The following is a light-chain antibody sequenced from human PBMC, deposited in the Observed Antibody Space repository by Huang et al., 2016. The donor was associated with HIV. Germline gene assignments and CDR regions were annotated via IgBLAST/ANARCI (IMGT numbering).Light chain of an antibody. Sequence: EIVLTQSPGTLSSSPGERATLACRASQTISGGDLAWYQHKPGQAPRILIYGVSGRATGIPDRFSGSGSGTDFTLTITRLEPEDFAVYYCQYYGNSPVFGPGTTVDVK. CDR2: GVS. CDR3: QYYGNSPV. V-gene: IGKV3-20*01. J-gene: IGKJ3*01. CDR1: QTISGGD.